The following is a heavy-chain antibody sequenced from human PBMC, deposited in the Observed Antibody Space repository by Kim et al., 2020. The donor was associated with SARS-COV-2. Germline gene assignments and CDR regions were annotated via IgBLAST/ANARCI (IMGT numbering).Heavy chain of an antibody. CDR2: T. Sequence: TKYSQKFRGRVTSPRDTTASTAYMELSSLRSEDTAVYCCARVSGWAFDYWGQGTLVTVAS. V-gene: IGHV1-3*01. D-gene: IGHD6-19*01. J-gene: IGHJ4*02. CDR3: ARVSGWAFDY.